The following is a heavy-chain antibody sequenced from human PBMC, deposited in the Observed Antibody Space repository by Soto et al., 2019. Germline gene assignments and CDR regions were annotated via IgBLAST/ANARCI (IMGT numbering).Heavy chain of an antibody. J-gene: IGHJ6*02. D-gene: IGHD6-13*01. V-gene: IGHV3-33*01. Sequence: QVQLVESGGGVVQPGRSLRLSCAASGFTFSSYGMHWVRQAPGKGLEWVAVIWSDGSNKYYADSVKGRFTISRDNSKNTLYLQMNSLRAEDTAVYYCARDGPPRYSSSWYSYYGMDVWGQGTTVTVSS. CDR2: IWSDGSNK. CDR1: GFTFSSYG. CDR3: ARDGPPRYSSSWYSYYGMDV.